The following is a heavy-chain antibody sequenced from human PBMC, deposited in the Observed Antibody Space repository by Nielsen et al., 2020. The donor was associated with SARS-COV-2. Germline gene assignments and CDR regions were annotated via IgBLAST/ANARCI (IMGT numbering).Heavy chain of an antibody. J-gene: IGHJ4*02. CDR1: GFSFSSYA. CDR2: TSGSGGRT. Sequence: GESLKISCVASGFSFSSYAMNWVRQAPGKGPEWVSTTSGSGGRTYYADSVKGRFTISRDNSKNTLYLQMNSLRAEDTAVYYCAKDARRVRYSSGWYEAREFDYWGQGTLVTVSS. V-gene: IGHV3-23*01. D-gene: IGHD6-19*01. CDR3: AKDARRVRYSSGWYEAREFDY.